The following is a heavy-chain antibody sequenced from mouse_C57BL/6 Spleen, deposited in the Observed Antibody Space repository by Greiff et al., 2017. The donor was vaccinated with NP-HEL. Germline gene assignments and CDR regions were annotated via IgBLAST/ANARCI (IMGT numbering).Heavy chain of an antibody. J-gene: IGHJ4*01. CDR2: ILPGSGST. CDR1: GYTFTGYW. Sequence: QVQLQQSGAELMKPGASVKLSCKATGYTFTGYWIEWVKQRPGHGLEWIGEILPGSGSTNYNEKFKGKATFTADTSSNTAYMQLSSLTTEDSAIYYCARWITTVVATHYYAMDYWGQGTSVTVSS. CDR3: ARWITTVVATHYYAMDY. V-gene: IGHV1-9*01. D-gene: IGHD1-1*01.